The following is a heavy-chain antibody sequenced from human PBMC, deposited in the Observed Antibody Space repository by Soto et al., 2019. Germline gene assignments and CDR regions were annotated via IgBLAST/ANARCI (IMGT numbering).Heavy chain of an antibody. V-gene: IGHV4-30-4*01. CDR2: IYYSGGT. CDR3: ARLMMEEGAFDI. CDR1: GGSISSGDYY. J-gene: IGHJ3*02. Sequence: QVQLQESGPGLVRPAQTLSLTCTVSGGSISSGDYYWSWIRQPPGKGLEWIGYIYYSGGTYYNPSLKSRVTISVDTSKNQFSLKLSSVTAADTSVYYCARLMMEEGAFDIWGQGTMVTVSS. D-gene: IGHD3-16*01.